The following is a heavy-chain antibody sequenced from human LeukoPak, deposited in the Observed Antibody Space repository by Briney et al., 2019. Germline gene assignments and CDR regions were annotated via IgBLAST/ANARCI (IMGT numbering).Heavy chain of an antibody. CDR2: ISYDGVKK. D-gene: IGHD1-26*01. V-gene: IGHV3-30*18. CDR1: GFTFSNAW. CDR3: AKDRSKGSYGDDFDF. Sequence: GGSLRLSCAASGFTFSNAWMSWVRQAPGEGLEWVAIISYDGVKKDYADSVKGRFTISRDNSRNTLYLQMNSLRVEDTAMYYCAKDRSKGSYGDDFDFWGQGTLVTVSS. J-gene: IGHJ4*02.